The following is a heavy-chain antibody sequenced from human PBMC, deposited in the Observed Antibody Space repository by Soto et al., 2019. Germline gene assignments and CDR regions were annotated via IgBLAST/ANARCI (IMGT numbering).Heavy chain of an antibody. CDR1: GGSISSYY. J-gene: IGHJ3*02. D-gene: IGHD6-13*01. Sequence: QVQLQESGPGLVKPSETLSLTCTVSGGSISSYYWSWIRQPPGKGLEWIGYIYYSGSTNYNPSLRSRVTISVVTSKNQVSLKLSSVAAADTGVYYCARWASADREAFDIRGHVKMVTASS. V-gene: IGHV4-59*01. CDR2: IYYSGST. CDR3: ARWASADREAFDI.